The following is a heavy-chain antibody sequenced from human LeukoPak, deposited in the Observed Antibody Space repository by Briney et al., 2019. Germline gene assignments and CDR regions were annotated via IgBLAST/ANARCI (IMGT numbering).Heavy chain of an antibody. CDR3: ARGWERITIFGVVIEGFDY. D-gene: IGHD3-3*01. V-gene: IGHV4-34*01. CDR1: GGSFSGYY. J-gene: IGHJ4*02. CDR2: INHSGST. Sequence: PSETPSPTCAVYGGSFSGYYWSWIRQPPGKGLEWIGEINHSGSTNYNPSLKSRVTISVDTSKNQFSLKLSSVTAADTAVYYCARGWERITIFGVVIEGFDYWGQGTLVTVSS.